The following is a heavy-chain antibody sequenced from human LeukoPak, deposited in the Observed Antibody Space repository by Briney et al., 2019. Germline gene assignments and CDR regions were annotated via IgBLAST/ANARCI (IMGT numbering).Heavy chain of an antibody. Sequence: ASVKVSCKTSGYTFTTYDINWVRQATGQGLEWMGWMNPNTGDTGYAQKFQGRVTLTRNTSISTAYMELSSLRSEDTAVYYCARAPYYGSGRYRYGMDVWGKGTTVTISS. J-gene: IGHJ6*04. CDR1: GYTFTTYD. CDR2: MNPNTGDT. CDR3: ARAPYYGSGRYRYGMDV. V-gene: IGHV1-8*01. D-gene: IGHD3-10*01.